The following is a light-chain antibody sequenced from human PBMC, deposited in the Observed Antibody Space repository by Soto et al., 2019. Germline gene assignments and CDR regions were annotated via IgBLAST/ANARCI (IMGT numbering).Light chain of an antibody. CDR3: QQYNSWPPLT. J-gene: IGKJ4*01. CDR2: ATS. CDR1: QSVNSN. V-gene: IGKV3-15*01. Sequence: EIVMTQSPATLSVSQGDRVTLSCRASQSVNSNLAWYQQRPGQAPRLLIYATSTRATDIPARFSGSGSGTEFTLIISSLQSEDFAVYYCQQYNSWPPLTFGGGTKVEIK.